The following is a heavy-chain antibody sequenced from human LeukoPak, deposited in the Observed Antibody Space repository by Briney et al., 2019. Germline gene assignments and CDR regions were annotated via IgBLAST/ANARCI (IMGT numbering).Heavy chain of an antibody. CDR3: ARVVGYSSGL. Sequence: ASVKVSCKASGYTFTSYDINWVRQATGQGLEWMGWMNPDSGNTGYAQEFQGRVTMTRSTSINTAYMELSSLRSEDTAVYYCARVVGYSSGLWGQGTLVTVSS. J-gene: IGHJ4*02. CDR2: MNPDSGNT. CDR1: GYTFTSYD. V-gene: IGHV1-8*01. D-gene: IGHD6-19*01.